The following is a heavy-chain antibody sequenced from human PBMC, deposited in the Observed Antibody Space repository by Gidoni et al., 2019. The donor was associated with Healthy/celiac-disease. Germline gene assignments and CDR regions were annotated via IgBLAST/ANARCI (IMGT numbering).Heavy chain of an antibody. CDR2: ISGSGGST. CDR1: GFTFSSYA. V-gene: IGHV3-23*01. CDR3: ADLDLEGYYYYGMDV. D-gene: IGHD1-7*01. J-gene: IGHJ6*02. Sequence: EVQLLEHGGGLVQPGGSLRLSCAASGFTFSSYAMSWVRQAPGKGLEWVSAISGSGGSTYYADAVKGRFTISRDNSKNTLYLQMNSRRAEDTAVYYCADLDLEGYYYYGMDVWGQGTTVTVSS.